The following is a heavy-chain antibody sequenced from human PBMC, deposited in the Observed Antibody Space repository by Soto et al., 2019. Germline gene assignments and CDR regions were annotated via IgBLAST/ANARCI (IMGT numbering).Heavy chain of an antibody. D-gene: IGHD3-22*01. CDR1: GYTFTSYG. V-gene: IGHV1-18*01. Sequence: ASVKVSCKASGYTFTSYGISWVRQAPGQGLEWMGWISAYNGNTNYAQKLQGRVTMTTDTSTSTAYMELRSLRSDDTAVYYCARGPSVSGYYDSSDAFDIWGQGTMVTVSS. J-gene: IGHJ3*02. CDR3: ARGPSVSGYYDSSDAFDI. CDR2: ISAYNGNT.